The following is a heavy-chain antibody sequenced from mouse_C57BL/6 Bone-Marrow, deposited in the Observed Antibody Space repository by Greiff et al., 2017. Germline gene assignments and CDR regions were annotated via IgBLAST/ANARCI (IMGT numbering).Heavy chain of an antibody. V-gene: IGHV1-19*01. CDR1: GYTFTDYY. CDR2: INPYNGGT. Sequence: DVQLQESGPVLVKPGASVKMSCKASGYTFTDYYMTWVKQSHGKSLEWIGVINPYNGGTSYNQKFKGKATLTVDKSSSTAYMELNSLTSEDSAVYYCAREADYPYAMDYWGQGTSVTVSS. D-gene: IGHD2-4*01. J-gene: IGHJ4*01. CDR3: AREADYPYAMDY.